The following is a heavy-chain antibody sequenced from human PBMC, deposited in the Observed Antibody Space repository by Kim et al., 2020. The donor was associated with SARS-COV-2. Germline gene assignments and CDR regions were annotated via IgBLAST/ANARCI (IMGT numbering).Heavy chain of an antibody. V-gene: IGHV1-69*13. Sequence: SVKVSCKASGGTFSSFAIIWVRQAPGQGLEWMGGIIPIFGTANYAQKFQGRVTITADESTSTAYMELSSLRSEDTAVYYCARVSGYDAMGGYFDYWGQGTLVTVSS. J-gene: IGHJ4*02. D-gene: IGHD5-12*01. CDR2: IIPIFGTA. CDR1: GGTFSSFA. CDR3: ARVSGYDAMGGYFDY.